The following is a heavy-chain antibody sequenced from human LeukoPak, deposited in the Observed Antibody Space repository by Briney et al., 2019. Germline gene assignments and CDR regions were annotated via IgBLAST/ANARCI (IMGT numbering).Heavy chain of an antibody. J-gene: IGHJ5*02. V-gene: IGHV4-39*01. Sequence: SETLSLTCTVSGVSISSSSHSWGCIRQPPGKGLEWTGSIYYTGRTYYNPSLKSRVTISVDTSKNQFSLKLSSVTAADTAVYYCAQSLGSSNWIGNWFDPWGQGTLVTVSS. CDR1: GVSISSSSHS. CDR2: IYYTGRT. D-gene: IGHD1-20*01. CDR3: AQSLGSSNWIGNWFDP.